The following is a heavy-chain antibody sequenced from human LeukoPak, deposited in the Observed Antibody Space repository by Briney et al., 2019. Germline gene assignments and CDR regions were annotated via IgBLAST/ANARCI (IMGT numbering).Heavy chain of an antibody. J-gene: IGHJ3*01. CDR1: GFTFSSYG. CDR3: AIHGGGTIRIEAFDV. D-gene: IGHD3-3*01. Sequence: GGSLRLSCAASGFTFSSYGMHWVRQAPGKGLEWVAFIRYDGSNKYYADAVKGRFTISRDNSKNTLYLQMNSLRDEDTALYYCAIHGGGTIRIEAFDVWGQGTMVTISS. CDR2: IRYDGSNK. V-gene: IGHV3-30*02.